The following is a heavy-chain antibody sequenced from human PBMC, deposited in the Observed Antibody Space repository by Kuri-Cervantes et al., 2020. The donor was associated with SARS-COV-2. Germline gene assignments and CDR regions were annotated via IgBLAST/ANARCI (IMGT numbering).Heavy chain of an antibody. CDR1: GYIFTDYY. D-gene: IGHD2-2*01. CDR3: ARGPLDGLKIPAAFASFDY. CDR2: INPNSGGT. J-gene: IGHJ4*02. V-gene: IGHV1/OR15-1*01. Sequence: ASVKVSCKASGYIFTDYYMHWVRQAPGQELGWMGRINPNSGGTNYAQKFQGRVTMTRDTSISTAYTELSSLRSEDTAVYYCARGPLDGLKIPAAFASFDYWGQGTLVTVSS.